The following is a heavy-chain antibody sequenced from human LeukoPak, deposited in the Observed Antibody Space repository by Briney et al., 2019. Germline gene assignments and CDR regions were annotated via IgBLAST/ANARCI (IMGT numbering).Heavy chain of an antibody. D-gene: IGHD2-2*02. CDR2: IYYSGST. CDR1: GDSISSSSYS. CDR3: ARHSDCVTSSCYTGYFDY. Sequence: SETLSLTCAVSGDSISSSSYSWGWIRQPPGEGLEWIGSIYYSGSTYHNPSLKSRVTISVDTSKNQFFLKLSSVTAADTAVYYCARHSDCVTSSCYTGYFDYWGQGTLVTVSS. J-gene: IGHJ4*02. V-gene: IGHV4-39*01.